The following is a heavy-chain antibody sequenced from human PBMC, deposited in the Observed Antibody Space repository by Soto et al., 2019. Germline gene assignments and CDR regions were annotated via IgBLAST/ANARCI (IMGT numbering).Heavy chain of an antibody. CDR1: VYTFTSYA. CDR2: INAGNGNT. D-gene: IGHD6-19*01. J-gene: IGHJ4*02. V-gene: IGHV1-3*01. Sequence: ASVTVSRKASVYTFTSYARRWVRPAPGQRLEWMGWINAGNGNTKYSQKFQGRVTITRDTSASTAYMELSSLRSEDTAVYYCARAVAVPADFDYWGQGTLVTVSS. CDR3: ARAVAVPADFDY.